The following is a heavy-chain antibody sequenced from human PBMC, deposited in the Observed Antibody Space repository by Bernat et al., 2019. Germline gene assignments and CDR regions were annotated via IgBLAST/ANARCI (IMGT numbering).Heavy chain of an antibody. J-gene: IGHJ5*02. V-gene: IGHV1-3*01. Sequence: QVQLVQSGAEVKKPGASVKVSCKASGYAFSSYAVHWVRQAPGQRLEWMGRISAGKGNTKYSQNFQDRVTITRDTSASTAYMELSSLRSEDTAVYYCARDFGFRESHWFGPWGQGTLGTVSS. CDR2: ISAGKGNT. CDR3: ARDFGFRESHWFGP. D-gene: IGHD3-10*01. CDR1: GYAFSSYA.